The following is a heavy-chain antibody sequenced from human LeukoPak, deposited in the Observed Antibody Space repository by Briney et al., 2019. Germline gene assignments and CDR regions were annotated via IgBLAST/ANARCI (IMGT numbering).Heavy chain of an antibody. Sequence: GASVKVSCKASGYTFTGYYMHWVRQAPGQGLEWMGWINPNSGGTNYAQKFQGRVTMTRDTSISTAYMELSSLRSEDTAVYYCARVGRGLKSRELDYWGQGTLVTVSS. J-gene: IGHJ4*02. V-gene: IGHV1-2*02. CDR2: INPNSGGT. D-gene: IGHD1-1*01. CDR1: GYTFTGYY. CDR3: ARVGRGLKSRELDY.